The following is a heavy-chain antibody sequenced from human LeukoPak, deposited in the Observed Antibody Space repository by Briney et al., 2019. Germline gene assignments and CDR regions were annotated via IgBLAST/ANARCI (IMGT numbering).Heavy chain of an antibody. J-gene: IGHJ4*02. CDR1: GFTFDDYG. CDR2: INKDGSEK. CDR3: ARPAEYSSSSLIGYFDY. V-gene: IGHV3-7*01. D-gene: IGHD6-6*01. Sequence: GGSLRLSCAASGFTFDDYGMSWVRQAPGKGLEWVANINKDGSEKYYVDSVKGRFTISRDNAKNSLYLQMNTLRAEDTAVYYCARPAEYSSSSLIGYFDYWGQGTLVTVSS.